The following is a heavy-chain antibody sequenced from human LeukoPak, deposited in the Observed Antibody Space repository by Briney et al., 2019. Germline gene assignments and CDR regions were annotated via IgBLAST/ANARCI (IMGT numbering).Heavy chain of an antibody. V-gene: IGHV3-30*02. D-gene: IGHD2-15*01. CDR3: AKDDKIVVMVAATLDY. CDR1: GFTFSYYG. Sequence: PGGSLRLSCSASGFTFSYYGMHWVRQAPGKGLEGVAFIQYDGSNKYYADSGKGRFTISSDNSKNTLYLQMGSLTAEDTALYSCAKDDKIVVMVAATLDYWGQGALVTVAS. J-gene: IGHJ4*02. CDR2: IQYDGSNK.